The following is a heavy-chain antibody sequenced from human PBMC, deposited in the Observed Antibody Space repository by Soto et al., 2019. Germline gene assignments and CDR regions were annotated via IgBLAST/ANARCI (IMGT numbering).Heavy chain of an antibody. V-gene: IGHV4-39*02. CDR1: GGSISSSSYY. J-gene: IGHJ6*03. D-gene: IGHD3-9*01. CDR2: IYYSGST. CDR3: ARRNTILHALPDMDV. Sequence: SETLSLTCTVSGGSISSSSYYWGWIRQPPGKGLEWIGSIYYSGSTYYNPSLKSRVTISVDTSKNHFSLKLSSVTAADTAVYYCARRNTILHALPDMDVWGKGTTVTVSS.